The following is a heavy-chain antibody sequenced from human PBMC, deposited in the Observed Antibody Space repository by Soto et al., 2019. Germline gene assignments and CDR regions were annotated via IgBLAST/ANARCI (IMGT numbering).Heavy chain of an antibody. CDR3: ARPLQLAVSGFDP. CDR2: IHYRANS. D-gene: IGHD3-3*02. Sequence: PSETLSLTCAVSGDSISSSSYYWAWIRQPPGKGLEWIGSIHYRANSYYSPSLKSRITISVDTSKNQISLRLGSVTAADTAVYYCARPLQLAVSGFDPWGQGTLVTVSS. J-gene: IGHJ5*02. V-gene: IGHV4-39*01. CDR1: GDSISSSSYY.